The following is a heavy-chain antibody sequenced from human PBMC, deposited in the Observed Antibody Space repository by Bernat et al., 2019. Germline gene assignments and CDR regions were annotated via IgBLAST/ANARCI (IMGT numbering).Heavy chain of an antibody. D-gene: IGHD1-26*01. CDR3: ARDGSWFTGSYYDWYFDR. CDR1: GFTFINYA. Sequence: QVQLVESGGGVVQPGRSLRLSCAASGFTFINYALHWVRQAPGKGLEWVAIISFDGSKKYYADSVKGRFSISRDNSKNMLYLQLNSLRPEDTAVYYCARDGSWFTGSYYDWYFDRWGRGALVTVSS. CDR2: ISFDGSKK. J-gene: IGHJ2*01. V-gene: IGHV3-30-3*01.